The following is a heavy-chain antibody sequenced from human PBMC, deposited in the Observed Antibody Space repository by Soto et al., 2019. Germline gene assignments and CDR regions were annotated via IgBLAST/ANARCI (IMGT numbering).Heavy chain of an antibody. V-gene: IGHV3-33*01. Sequence: QVQLVESGGGVVQPGRSLRLSCAASGFTFSSYVMHWVRQAPGKGLEWVAVIWYDGSNKYYADSVKGRFTISRDNSKNTLYLQMNSLRAEDTAVYYCARGGDYYYGMDVWGQGTTVTVSS. CDR1: GFTFSSYV. CDR2: IWYDGSNK. J-gene: IGHJ6*02. CDR3: ARGGDYYYGMDV.